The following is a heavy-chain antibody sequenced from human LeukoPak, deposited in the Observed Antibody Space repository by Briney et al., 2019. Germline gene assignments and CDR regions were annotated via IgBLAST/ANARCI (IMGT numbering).Heavy chain of an antibody. J-gene: IGHJ4*02. D-gene: IGHD1-26*01. CDR3: ARDWEQYSGSY. CDR1: GFTFNNYA. CDR2: ISGSGGDT. Sequence: GGSLRLSCAASGFTFNNYAMSWVRQAPGKGLEWVSGISGSGGDTYYADSVKGRFTISRDNAKNSLYLQMNSLRAEDTAVYYCARDWEQYSGSYWGQGTLVTVSS. V-gene: IGHV3-23*01.